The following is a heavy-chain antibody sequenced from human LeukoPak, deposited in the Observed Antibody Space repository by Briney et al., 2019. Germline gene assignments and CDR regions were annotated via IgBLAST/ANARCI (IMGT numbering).Heavy chain of an antibody. Sequence: AGSLRLSCAASGFTFSSYEMNWVRQAPGRGLEWVSYISGSDNTIYYADSVKGRFTISRDNTKNSLYLQMNSLRAEDTAVYYCASAYGGLLDYWGQGTLVTVS. CDR1: GFTFSSYE. CDR2: ISGSDNTI. CDR3: ASAYGGLLDY. V-gene: IGHV3-48*03. D-gene: IGHD3-16*01. J-gene: IGHJ4*02.